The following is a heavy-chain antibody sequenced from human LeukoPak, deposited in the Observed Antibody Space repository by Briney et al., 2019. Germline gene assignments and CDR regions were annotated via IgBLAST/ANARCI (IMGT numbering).Heavy chain of an antibody. V-gene: IGHV1-69*05. CDR1: EGTFSSYA. CDR3: ARGSGSYYLDAFDI. J-gene: IGHJ3*02. CDR2: IIPISGTA. Sequence: ASVKVSCKASEGTFSSYAISWVRQAPGQGLEWMGGIIPISGTANYPQKFQGRVTITTDESTSTAYMELSSLRSEDTAVYYCARGSGSYYLDAFDIWGQGTMVTVSS. D-gene: IGHD1-26*01.